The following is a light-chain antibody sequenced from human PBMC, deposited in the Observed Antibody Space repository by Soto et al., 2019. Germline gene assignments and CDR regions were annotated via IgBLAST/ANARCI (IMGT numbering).Light chain of an antibody. V-gene: IGKV1-39*01. CDR1: QSIRNY. Sequence: DIQMTQSPSSLSASVGDRVTITFRASQSIRNYLNWYQQKPGKAPKVLIYAASSLQSGVPSRLSGSGSGTAFTLTISSLQPEDFATYFCQQSYSTPTFGQGTKVDIK. CDR3: QQSYSTPT. CDR2: AAS. J-gene: IGKJ1*01.